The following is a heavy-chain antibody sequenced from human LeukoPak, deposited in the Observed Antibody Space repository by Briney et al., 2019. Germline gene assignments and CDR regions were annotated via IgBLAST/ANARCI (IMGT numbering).Heavy chain of an antibody. V-gene: IGHV3-30-3*01. CDR1: GFTFSSYA. Sequence: PGGSLRLSCAASGFTFSSYAMHWVRQAPGKGLEWVAVISYDGSNKYYADSVKGRFTISRDNSKNTLHLQMNSLRAEDTAVYYCAKDKGLGAAYYFYMDVWGKGTTVTVSS. J-gene: IGHJ6*03. CDR2: ISYDGSNK. D-gene: IGHD4/OR15-4a*01. CDR3: AKDKGLGAAYYFYMDV.